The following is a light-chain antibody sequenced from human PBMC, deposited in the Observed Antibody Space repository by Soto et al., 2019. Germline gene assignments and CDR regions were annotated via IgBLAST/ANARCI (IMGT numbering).Light chain of an antibody. V-gene: IGKV3-11*01. CDR1: QSVSSY. CDR3: QQRSDWPSS. CDR2: DAS. Sequence: EIVLPQSPATLSLSPGERATLACRASQSVSSYLAWYQQKPGQAPRLLIYDASNRATGIPARFSGSGSGTDFTLTISSLEPVDFAVYDCQQRSDWPSSFGGGTKVQIK. J-gene: IGKJ4*01.